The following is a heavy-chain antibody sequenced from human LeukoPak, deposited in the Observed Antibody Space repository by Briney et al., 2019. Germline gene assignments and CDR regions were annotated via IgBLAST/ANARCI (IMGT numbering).Heavy chain of an antibody. CDR3: ARDATGMGNYFDY. CDR2: LHHSENT. D-gene: IGHD3-10*01. J-gene: IGHJ4*02. CDR1: GYSISNFNY. V-gene: IGHV4-38-2*02. Sequence: SETLSLTCSVSGYSISNFNYWGWIRQPPGKGLEWIGSLHHSENTYYNSSLESRVTISLDTSKNQFSLRLTSVTAADTALYYCARDATGMGNYFDYWGQGTLVTVSP.